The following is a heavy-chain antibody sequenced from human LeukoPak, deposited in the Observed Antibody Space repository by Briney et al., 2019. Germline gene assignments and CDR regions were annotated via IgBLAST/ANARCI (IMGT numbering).Heavy chain of an antibody. CDR2: IAYDGSNK. V-gene: IGHV3-30*04. D-gene: IGHD6-19*01. Sequence: GGSLRLSCAASGFTFSSYAMHWVRQAPGKGLEWVAVIAYDGSNKYYADSVKGRFTISRDNSKNTLYLQMNSLRAEDTAVYYCARGGGSGRWGSAFDMWGQGTMVTVSS. CDR1: GFTFSSYA. CDR3: ARGGGSGRWGSAFDM. J-gene: IGHJ3*02.